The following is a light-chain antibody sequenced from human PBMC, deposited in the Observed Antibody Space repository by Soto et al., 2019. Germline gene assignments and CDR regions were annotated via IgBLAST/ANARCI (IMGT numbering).Light chain of an antibody. CDR3: QQYKSYPLT. J-gene: IGKJ5*01. Sequence: IQLTQSPSSLSASVGDRVTITCRASQGISSTLAWYQQRPGKTPRLLIYGASSLQSGVPSRFSGSGSVTDFILTISSLQPEDFATYYCQQYKSYPLTFGQGTRLEIK. CDR2: GAS. V-gene: IGKV1-13*02. CDR1: QGISST.